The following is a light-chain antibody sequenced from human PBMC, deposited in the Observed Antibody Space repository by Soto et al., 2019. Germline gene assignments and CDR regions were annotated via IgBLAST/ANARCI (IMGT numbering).Light chain of an antibody. Sequence: DIPLTQSPSFLSASVGDRVTITCRASQGISSYLAWYQQKPGKAPKLLIYLASTLQGGVPSRFSGSRSGTEFTLTISSLQPEDFATYYCQQVNSYPFTFGPGTKVDVK. CDR1: QGISSY. J-gene: IGKJ3*01. V-gene: IGKV1-9*01. CDR3: QQVNSYPFT. CDR2: LAS.